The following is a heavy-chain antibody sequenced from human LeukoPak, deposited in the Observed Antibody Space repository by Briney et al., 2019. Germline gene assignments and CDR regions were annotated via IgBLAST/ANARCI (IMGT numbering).Heavy chain of an antibody. CDR1: GGSISTYY. CDR3: ARHQGPRGGYNYGRAFDI. J-gene: IGHJ3*02. D-gene: IGHD5-24*01. CDR2: IYYSGNT. Sequence: PSETLSLTCTVSGGSISTYYWSWIRQPPGKGLEWIGYIYYSGNTNYNPSLKSRITISVDTSKNQFSLKLSSVTASDTAVYYCARHQGPRGGYNYGRAFDIWGQGTMVTVSS. V-gene: IGHV4-59*08.